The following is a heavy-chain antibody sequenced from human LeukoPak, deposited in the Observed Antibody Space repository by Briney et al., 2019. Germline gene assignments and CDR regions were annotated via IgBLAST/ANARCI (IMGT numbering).Heavy chain of an antibody. CDR1: GISLTNYA. CDR2: ISGDGGST. J-gene: IGHJ4*02. D-gene: IGHD6-13*01. CDR3: TLGSLYSSSWYGDY. V-gene: IGHV3-23*01. Sequence: GGSLRLSRVVSGISLTNYAMTWVRQAPGKGLEWVSAISGDGGSTYYAVSVKGRFTISRDNSKNTLYLQMNGLRAEDTAVYYCTLGSLYSSSWYGDYWGQGTLVTVSS.